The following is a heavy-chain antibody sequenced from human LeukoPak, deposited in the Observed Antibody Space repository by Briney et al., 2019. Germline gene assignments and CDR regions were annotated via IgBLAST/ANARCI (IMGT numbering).Heavy chain of an antibody. CDR2: IWYDGSNK. CDR3: VRDDNYTPSY. V-gene: IGHV3-33*01. Sequence: PGRSLRLSCAASGFTFSSYGMHWVRQAPGKGLEWVAVIWYDGSNKYYADSVKGRFTISRDNAKNTLHLQMNSLRGEDTAVYYCVRDDNYTPSYWGQGTLVTVSS. J-gene: IGHJ4*02. CDR1: GFTFSSYG. D-gene: IGHD2-2*02.